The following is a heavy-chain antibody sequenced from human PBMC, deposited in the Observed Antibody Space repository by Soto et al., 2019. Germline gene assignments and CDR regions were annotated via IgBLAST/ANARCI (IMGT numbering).Heavy chain of an antibody. CDR2: IKEDGSEK. D-gene: IGHD3-3*01. CDR1: GFTFDTYW. CDR3: ARHPVTTPWSENYMDV. Sequence: GGSLRLSCEASGFTFDTYWMSWVRQVPGKGLEWVANIKEDGSEKRYVDSVKGRFTISRDNARNSLYLEMNSLRGDDTAVYYCARHPVTTPWSENYMDVWGKGTKVTVSS. J-gene: IGHJ6*03. V-gene: IGHV3-7*01.